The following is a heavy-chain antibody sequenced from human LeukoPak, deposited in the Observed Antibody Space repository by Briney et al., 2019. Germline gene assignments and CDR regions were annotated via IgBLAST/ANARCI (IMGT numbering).Heavy chain of an antibody. Sequence: GGSLRLSCAASGFSFSTYAMSWVRQAPGKGLEWVSAISATGGSTYYADSVKGRFTISRDNSKDTLYLQINTLRAEDTAVYYCANRPLDYWGQGTLVTVSS. V-gene: IGHV3-23*01. J-gene: IGHJ4*02. CDR3: ANRPLDY. CDR2: ISATGGST. CDR1: GFSFSTYA.